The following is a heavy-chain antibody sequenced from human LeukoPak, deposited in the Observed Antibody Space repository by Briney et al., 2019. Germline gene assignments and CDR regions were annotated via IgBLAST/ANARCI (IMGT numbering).Heavy chain of an antibody. CDR3: ARRRSGSYFPDY. CDR2: INPNSGGT. D-gene: IGHD1-26*01. J-gene: IGHJ4*02. Sequence: ASVTVSCKASGYTFTGYYMHWVRQAPGQGLEWMGWINPNSGGTNYAQKFQGRVTMTRNTSISTAYMELSRLRSDDTAVYYCARRRSGSYFPDYWGQGTLVTVSS. CDR1: GYTFTGYY. V-gene: IGHV1-2*02.